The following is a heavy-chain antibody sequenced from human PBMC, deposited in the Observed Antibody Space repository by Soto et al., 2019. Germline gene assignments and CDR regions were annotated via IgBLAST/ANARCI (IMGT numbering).Heavy chain of an antibody. D-gene: IGHD6-19*01. Sequence: GGSLRLSCAASGFTFDDYAMHWVRQAPGKGLEWVSGISWNSGSIGYADSVKGGFTISRDNAKNSLYLQMNSLRAEDTALYYCAKDQSEQWLVRSSAGSLPYYYYYMDVWGKGTTVTVSS. CDR1: GFTFDDYA. CDR3: AKDQSEQWLVRSSAGSLPYYYYYMDV. CDR2: ISWNSGSI. V-gene: IGHV3-9*01. J-gene: IGHJ6*03.